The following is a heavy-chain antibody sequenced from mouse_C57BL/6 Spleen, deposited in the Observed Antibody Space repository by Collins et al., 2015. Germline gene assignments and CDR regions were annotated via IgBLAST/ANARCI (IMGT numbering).Heavy chain of an antibody. CDR1: GFTFSDYG. Sequence: EVKLVESGGGLVQPGGSRKLSCAASGFTFSDYGMAWVRQAPGKGPEWVAFISNLAYSIYYADTVTGRFTISRENAKNTLYLEMSSLRSEDTAMYYCARDHYGSSYYAMDYWGQGTSVTVSS. V-gene: IGHV5-15*02. J-gene: IGHJ4*01. CDR2: ISNLAYSI. CDR3: ARDHYGSSYYAMDY. D-gene: IGHD1-1*01.